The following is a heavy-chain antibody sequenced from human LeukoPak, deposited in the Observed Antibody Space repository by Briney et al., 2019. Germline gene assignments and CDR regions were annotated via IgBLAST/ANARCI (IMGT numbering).Heavy chain of an antibody. V-gene: IGHV1-46*01. D-gene: IGHD4-11*01. CDR1: GYTFTTYY. CDR2: INPSGGST. Sequence: ASVKVSCKASGYTFTTYYIHWVRQAPGQGLEWMGIINPSGGSTRYAQKFQGRVTMTRDMSTSAVYMEMSSLRSEDTAVYYCARGLQAAYYYYLDVWGKGTTVTVSS. CDR3: ARGLQAAYYYYLDV. J-gene: IGHJ6*03.